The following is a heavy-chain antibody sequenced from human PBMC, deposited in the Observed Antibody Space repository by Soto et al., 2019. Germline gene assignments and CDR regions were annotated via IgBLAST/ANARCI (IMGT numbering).Heavy chain of an antibody. CDR2: IYSDGST. CDR1: GFTVSSKY. D-gene: IGHD2-21*01. CDR3: ATERGPTYYFDY. Sequence: LRLSCAASGFTVSSKYMSWVRQAPGKGLEWVSVIYSDGSTYYADSVKGRFTISRDNSKNTLCLQMNSLRAEDTAVYYCATERGPTYYFDYWGQGTLVTVSS. J-gene: IGHJ4*02. V-gene: IGHV3-53*01.